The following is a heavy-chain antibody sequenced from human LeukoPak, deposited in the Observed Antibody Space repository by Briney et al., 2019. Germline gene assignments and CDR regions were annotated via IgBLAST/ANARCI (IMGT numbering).Heavy chain of an antibody. V-gene: IGHV3-23*01. CDR2: ISGSGDNT. CDR3: AKMKGHPLPKYYMDV. Sequence: GGSLRLSCAASGFTFSGFAMSWVRRTPGKGLEWVSGISGSGDNTLYADSVKGRFIISRDNSKTTLYQEMNSLRAEDTAIYYCAKMKGHPLPKYYMDVWGQGTTVTVSS. D-gene: IGHD1-26*01. J-gene: IGHJ6*01. CDR1: GFTFSGFA.